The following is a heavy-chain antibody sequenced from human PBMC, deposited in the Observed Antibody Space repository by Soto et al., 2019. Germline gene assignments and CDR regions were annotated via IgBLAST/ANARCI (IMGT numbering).Heavy chain of an antibody. CDR2: IHYTGSI. CDR3: AREDDGGDRDYYGLDI. D-gene: IGHD2-21*02. CDR1: GGSTSSEYYH. J-gene: IGHJ6*02. V-gene: IGHV4-30-4*08. Sequence: SETLSLTCIVSGGSTSSEYYHWTWIRQSPGKGLEWIGYIHYTGSIMYNPSFKSRLTMAVDTSKNQFSLQLTSVTAADTAVYFCAREDDGGDRDYYGLDIWGQGTTVTVSS.